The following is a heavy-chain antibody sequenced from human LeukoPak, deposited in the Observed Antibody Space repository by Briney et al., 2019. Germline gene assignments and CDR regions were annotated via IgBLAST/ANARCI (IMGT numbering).Heavy chain of an antibody. CDR2: IYSGGST. V-gene: IGHV3-53*01. CDR3: ARASYYYGSGSYYKLKERYYYYYMDV. Sequence: GGSLRLSCAASGFTVSSNYMSWVRQAPGKGLEWVSVIYSGGSTYYADSVKGRFTISRDNSKNTLYLQMNSLRAEDTAVYYCARASYYYGSGSYYKLKERYYYYYMDVWGKGTTVTISS. CDR1: GFTVSSNY. D-gene: IGHD3-10*01. J-gene: IGHJ6*03.